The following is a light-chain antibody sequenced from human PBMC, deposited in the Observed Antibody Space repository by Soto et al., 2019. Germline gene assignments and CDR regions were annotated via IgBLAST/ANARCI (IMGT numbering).Light chain of an antibody. Sequence: QSALTQPASVSGSPGQSITISCTGTSSDVGSYNYVSWYQQHPGKAPKLMIYEVSNRPSGVSNRFSDSKSGNTAFLTISGLQDEDEADYYCSSYTNNSNVVFGGGTKLTVL. CDR2: EVS. V-gene: IGLV2-14*01. CDR3: SSYTNNSNVV. J-gene: IGLJ2*01. CDR1: SSDVGSYNY.